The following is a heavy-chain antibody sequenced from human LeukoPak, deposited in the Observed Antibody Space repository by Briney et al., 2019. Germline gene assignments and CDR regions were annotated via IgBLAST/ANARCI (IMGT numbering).Heavy chain of an antibody. CDR3: AQCTLDTAMVTGLDV. CDR1: GYSFTSYW. V-gene: IGHV5-51*01. CDR2: IYPGDSDT. Sequence: GESLKISCKGSGYSFTSYWIGWVRQMPGKGLEWMGIIYPGDSDTRYSPSFQGQVTISADKSISTAYLQWSSLKASDTAMYYCAQCTLDTAMVTGLDVWGQGTTVTVSS. D-gene: IGHD5-18*01. J-gene: IGHJ6*02.